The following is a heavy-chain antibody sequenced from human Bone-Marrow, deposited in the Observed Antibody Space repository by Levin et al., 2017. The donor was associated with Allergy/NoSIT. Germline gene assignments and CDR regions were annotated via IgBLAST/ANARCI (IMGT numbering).Heavy chain of an antibody. D-gene: IGHD3-3*01. Sequence: SGPTLVKPTETLTLTCTVAGFSLNTARMGVSWIRQPPGKALEWLAHILPNDEKSYSISLRSRLTISEDTSRSQVVLTMTNMDPVDTGTYYCARVQPHGHLDVWSWGPKKYYYYHYMDVWGKGTTVTVSS. CDR2: ILPNDEK. J-gene: IGHJ6*03. CDR3: ARVQPHGHLDVWSWGPKKYYYYHYMDV. CDR1: GFSLNTARMG. V-gene: IGHV2-26*01.